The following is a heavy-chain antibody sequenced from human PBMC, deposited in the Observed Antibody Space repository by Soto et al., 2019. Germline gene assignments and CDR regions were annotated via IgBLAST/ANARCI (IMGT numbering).Heavy chain of an antibody. CDR1: GFTFSSYA. V-gene: IGHV3-30-3*01. J-gene: IGHJ4*02. D-gene: IGHD6-19*01. Sequence: QVQLVESGGGVVQPGRSLRLSCAASGFTFSSYAMHWVRQAPGKGLEWVAVISYDGSNKYYADSVKGRFTISRDNSKNTLYLQMNSLRAEDTAVYYCARGSYSSGWPYFDYWGQGTLVTVSS. CDR2: ISYDGSNK. CDR3: ARGSYSSGWPYFDY.